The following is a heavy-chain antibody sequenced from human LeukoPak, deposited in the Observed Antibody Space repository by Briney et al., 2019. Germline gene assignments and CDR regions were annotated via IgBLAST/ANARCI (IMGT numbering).Heavy chain of an antibody. Sequence: GASVKVSCKVSGYTLTELSMHWVRQPPGKGLEWMGGFDPEDGETIYAQKFQGRVTMTEDTSTDTAYMELSSLRSEDTAVYYCATLSDYDILTGYHLWGQGTLVTVSS. CDR2: FDPEDGET. CDR3: ATLSDYDILTGYHL. CDR1: GYTLTELS. V-gene: IGHV1-24*01. J-gene: IGHJ4*02. D-gene: IGHD3-9*01.